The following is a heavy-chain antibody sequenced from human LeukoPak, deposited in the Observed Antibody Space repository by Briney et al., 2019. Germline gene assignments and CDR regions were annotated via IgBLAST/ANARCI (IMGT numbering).Heavy chain of an antibody. CDR3: ARGGGSSSSWFDP. CDR2: ISGSGGST. J-gene: IGHJ5*02. Sequence: GGSLRLSCAASGFTFSSYGMSWVRQAPGKGLEWVSAISGSGGSTYYADSVKGRFTISRDNSKNTLYLQMNSLRAEDTAVYYCARGGGSSSSWFDPWGQGTLVTVSS. D-gene: IGHD6-6*01. V-gene: IGHV3-23*01. CDR1: GFTFSSYG.